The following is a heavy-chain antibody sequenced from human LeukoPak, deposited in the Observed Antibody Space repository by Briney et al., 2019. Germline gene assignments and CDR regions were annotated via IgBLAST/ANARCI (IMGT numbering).Heavy chain of an antibody. CDR2: INWSGGST. CDR1: GFAFDEHG. J-gene: IGHJ4*02. V-gene: IGHV3-20*04. D-gene: IGHD2-2*01. CDR3: ARAPITSPFYFDY. Sequence: GGSLRFSCTASGFAFDEHGMSWIRQVPGKGLEWVSGINWSGGSTGYADPLRGRFTISRDNAKNSLYLQMDSLRAEDTALYYCARAPITSPFYFDYWGQGTLVTVSS.